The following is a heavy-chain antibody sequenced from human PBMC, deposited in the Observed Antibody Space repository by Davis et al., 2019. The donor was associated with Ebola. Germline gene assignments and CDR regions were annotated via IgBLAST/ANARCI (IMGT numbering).Heavy chain of an antibody. CDR1: GFTFSSYW. CDR3: ATKDTAMITDFDY. J-gene: IGHJ4*02. D-gene: IGHD5-18*01. Sequence: PGGSLRLSCAASGFTFSSYWMHWVRQAPGKGLVWVSRINSDGSSTSYADSVKGRFTISRDNAKNTLYLQMTSLRRDDTAVYYCATKDTAMITDFDYWGQGTLVTVSS. CDR2: INSDGSST. V-gene: IGHV3-74*01.